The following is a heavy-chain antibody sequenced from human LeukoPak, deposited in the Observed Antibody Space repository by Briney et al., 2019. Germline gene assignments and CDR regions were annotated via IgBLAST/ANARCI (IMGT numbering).Heavy chain of an antibody. D-gene: IGHD3-9*01. V-gene: IGHV1-69*13. Sequence: SVKVSCKASGGTFSSYAISWVRQAPGQGLEWMGGSIPILGTANYAQKFQGRVTITADESTSTAYMELSSLRSEDTAVYYCARGHYDILTGYYKDYYYYYGMDVWGKGTTVTVSS. CDR3: ARGHYDILTGYYKDYYYYYGMDV. CDR2: SIPILGTA. J-gene: IGHJ6*04. CDR1: GGTFSSYA.